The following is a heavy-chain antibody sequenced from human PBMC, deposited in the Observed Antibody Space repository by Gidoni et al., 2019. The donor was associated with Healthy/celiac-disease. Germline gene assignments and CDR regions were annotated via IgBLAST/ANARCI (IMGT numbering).Heavy chain of an antibody. Sequence: QVQLVESGGGVVQPGRSLRLSCAASGFTFSSYAMHWVRQAPGKGLEWVAVISYDGSNKYYADSVKGRFTISRDDSKNTLYLQMNSLRAEDTAVYYCAREIPGTTLPDYWGQGTLVTVSS. CDR1: GFTFSSYA. D-gene: IGHD1-7*01. J-gene: IGHJ4*02. CDR3: AREIPGTTLPDY. V-gene: IGHV3-30-3*01. CDR2: ISYDGSNK.